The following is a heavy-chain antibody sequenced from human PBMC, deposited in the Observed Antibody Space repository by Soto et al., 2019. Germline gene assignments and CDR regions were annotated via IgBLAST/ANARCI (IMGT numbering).Heavy chain of an antibody. CDR2: INHSGST. D-gene: IGHD2-15*01. J-gene: IGHJ6*03. CDR1: GGSFSGYY. V-gene: IGHV4-34*01. CDR3: ARSLGYCSGGSCYSHYYYYYMDV. Sequence: PSETLSLTCAVYGGSFSGYYWSWIRQPPGKGLEWIGEINHSGSTNCNPSLKSRVTISVDTSKNQFSLKLSSVTAADTAVYYCARSLGYCSGGSCYSHYYYYYMDVWGKGTTVTVSS.